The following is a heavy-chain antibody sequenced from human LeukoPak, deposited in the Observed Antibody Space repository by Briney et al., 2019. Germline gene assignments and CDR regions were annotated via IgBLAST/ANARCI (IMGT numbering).Heavy chain of an antibody. D-gene: IGHD3-22*01. Sequence: PSETLSLTCTVSGDFINNYYWSWIRQPPGKGLEWIEYIYYSGSINYNPSLKSRVTISLDTPKNQFSLKLTSVTAADTAVYYCARGDYYDAKRLDIWGQGTMVTVSS. CDR3: ARGDYYDAKRLDI. V-gene: IGHV4-59*01. CDR2: IYYSGSI. CDR1: GDFINNYY. J-gene: IGHJ3*02.